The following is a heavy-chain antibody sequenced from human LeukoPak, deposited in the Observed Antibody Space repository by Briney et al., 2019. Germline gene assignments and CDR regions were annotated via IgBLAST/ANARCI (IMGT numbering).Heavy chain of an antibody. CDR1: GYSISSGYY. CDR2: IYHSGST. V-gene: IGHV4-38-2*01. D-gene: IGHD3-16*02. Sequence: SETLSLTCAVSGYSISSGYYWGWIRQPPGKGLEWIGSIYHSGSTYYNPSLKSRVTISVDTSKNQFSLKLSSVTVADTAVYYCARLFVSSWFDPWGQGTLVTVSS. J-gene: IGHJ5*02. CDR3: ARLFVSSWFDP.